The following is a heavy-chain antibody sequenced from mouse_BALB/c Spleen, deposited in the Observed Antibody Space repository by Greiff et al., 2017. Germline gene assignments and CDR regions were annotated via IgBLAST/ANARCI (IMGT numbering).Heavy chain of an antibody. D-gene: IGHD2-1*01. CDR2: IWGDGST. CDR1: GFSLTSYG. Sequence: VKVVESGPGLVAPSQSLSITCTVSGFSLTSYGVSWVRQPPGKGLEWLGVIWGDGSTNYHSALISRLSISKDNSKSQVFLKLNSLQTDDTATYYCAKPAGNYDPWAMDYWGQGTSVTVSS. J-gene: IGHJ4*01. V-gene: IGHV2-3*01. CDR3: AKPAGNYDPWAMDY.